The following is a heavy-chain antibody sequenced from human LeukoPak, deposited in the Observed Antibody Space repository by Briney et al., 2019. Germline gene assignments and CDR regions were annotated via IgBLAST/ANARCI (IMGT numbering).Heavy chain of an antibody. CDR1: GFTFSTYW. Sequence: GGSLRLSCAASGFTFSTYWMHWVRQAPGKGLVWVSRINNEGSGTGYADSVKGRFTISRDNAKNSLYLQMNSLRAEDTAVYYCARGVRELDYWGQGTLVTVSS. J-gene: IGHJ4*02. CDR2: INNEGSGT. V-gene: IGHV3-74*01. D-gene: IGHD1-26*01. CDR3: ARGVRELDY.